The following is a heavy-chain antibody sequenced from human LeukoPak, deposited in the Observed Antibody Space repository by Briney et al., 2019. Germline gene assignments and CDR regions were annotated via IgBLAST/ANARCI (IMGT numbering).Heavy chain of an antibody. CDR2: IYYSGST. D-gene: IGHD3-22*01. Sequence: PGGSLRLSCAASGFTFSSYWMSWVRQAPGKGLEWIGYIYYSGSTYYNPSLKSRVTISVDTSKNQFSLKLSSVTAADTAVYYCARVVDYYDSSGITIDYWGQGTLVTVSS. CDR3: ARVVDYYDSSGITIDY. J-gene: IGHJ4*02. V-gene: IGHV4-59*08. CDR1: GFTFSSYW.